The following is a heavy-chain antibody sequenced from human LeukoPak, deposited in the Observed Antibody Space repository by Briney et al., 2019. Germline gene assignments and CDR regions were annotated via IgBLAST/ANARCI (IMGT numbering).Heavy chain of an antibody. J-gene: IGHJ4*02. CDR1: GFTFSSYG. CDR3: AKQARLGPAQLWTTVYYFDY. D-gene: IGHD5-18*01. Sequence: GGSLRLSCAASGFTFSSYGMHWVRQAPGKGLEWVAVIWYDGSNKYYADSVKGRFTISRDNSKNTLYLQMNSLRAEDTAVYYCAKQARLGPAQLWTTVYYFDYWGQGTLVTVSS. CDR2: IWYDGSNK. V-gene: IGHV3-33*06.